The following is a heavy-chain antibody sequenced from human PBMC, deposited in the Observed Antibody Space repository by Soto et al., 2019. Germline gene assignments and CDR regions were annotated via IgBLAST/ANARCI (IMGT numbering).Heavy chain of an antibody. CDR3: ARMITFGGVIVISWFDP. V-gene: IGHV4-34*01. D-gene: IGHD3-16*02. CDR1: GGSFSGYY. J-gene: IGHJ5*02. CDR2: INHSGST. Sequence: ASETLSLTCAVYGGSFSGYYWSWIRQPPGKGLEWIGEINHSGSTNYNPSLKSRVTISVDTSKNQFSLKLSSVTAADTAVYYCARMITFGGVIVISWFDPWGQGTLVTVSS.